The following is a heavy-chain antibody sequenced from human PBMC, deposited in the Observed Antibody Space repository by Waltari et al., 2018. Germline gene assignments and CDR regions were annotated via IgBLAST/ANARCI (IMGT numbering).Heavy chain of an antibody. V-gene: IGHV3-23*03. CDR1: GGTFSSYA. Sequence: VQLVQSGAEVKKPGSSVKVSCKASGGTFSSYAISWVRQAPGKGLEWVSVIYSGGSTYYADSVKGRFTISRDNSKNTLYLQMNSLRAEDTAVYYCAKPPRGSTDYWGQGTLVTVSS. D-gene: IGHD6-13*01. CDR2: IYSGGST. CDR3: AKPPRGSTDY. J-gene: IGHJ4*02.